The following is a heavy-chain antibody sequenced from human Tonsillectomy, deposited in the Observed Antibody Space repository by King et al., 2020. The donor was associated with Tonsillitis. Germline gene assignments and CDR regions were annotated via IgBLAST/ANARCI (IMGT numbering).Heavy chain of an antibody. V-gene: IGHV3-30*04. J-gene: IGHJ4*02. CDR1: GFTFSSYA. CDR2: ISFDGSNK. Sequence: QVQLVESGGGVVQPGRSLRLSCAASGFTFSSYAMHWVRQAPVKGLEWVAVISFDGSNKYYADSVKGRFTISRDNSKNTLYLQMNSLRAEDTAVYYCARSIAVADPFDYWGQGTLVTVSS. D-gene: IGHD6-19*01. CDR3: ARSIAVADPFDY.